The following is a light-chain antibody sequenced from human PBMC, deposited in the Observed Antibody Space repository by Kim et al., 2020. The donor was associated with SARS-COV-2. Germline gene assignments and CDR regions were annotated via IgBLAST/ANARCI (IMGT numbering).Light chain of an antibody. V-gene: IGLV4-69*02. J-gene: IGLJ3*02. Sequence: QLVLTQSPSASASLGASVKLTCTLSSGHSTYAIAWHQQQPEKGPRYLMKLNSDGRYTKGDGIPDRFSGSSSGAERYLTISSLQSEDEADYYCQTWGTGIRVFGGGTQLTVL. CDR3: QTWGTGIRV. CDR2: LNSDGRY. CDR1: SGHSTYA.